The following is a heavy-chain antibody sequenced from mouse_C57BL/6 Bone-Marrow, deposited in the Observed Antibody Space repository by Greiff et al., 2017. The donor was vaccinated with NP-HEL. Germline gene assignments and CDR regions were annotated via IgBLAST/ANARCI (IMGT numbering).Heavy chain of an antibody. V-gene: IGHV1-52*01. CDR1: GYTFTSYW. J-gene: IGHJ1*03. D-gene: IGHD2-5*01. Sequence: VQLQQPGAELVRPGSSVKLSCKASGYTFTSYWMHWVKQRPIQGLEWIGNIDPSDSETHYNQKFKDKATLTVDKSSSTAYMQLSSLTTEDSAVSYCARRGYSNFRWYFDVWGTGTTVTVSA. CDR3: ARRGYSNFRWYFDV. CDR2: IDPSDSET.